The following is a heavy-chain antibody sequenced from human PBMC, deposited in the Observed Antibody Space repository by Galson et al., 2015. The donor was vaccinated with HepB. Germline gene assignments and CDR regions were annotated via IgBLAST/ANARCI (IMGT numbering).Heavy chain of an antibody. V-gene: IGHV3-21*01. J-gene: IGHJ3*02. Sequence: SLRLSCAASGFTFSSYSMNWVRQAPGKGLEWVSSISSSSSYIYYADSVKGRFTISRDNAKNSLYLQMNSLRAEDTAVYYCASGLRRIAGAFDIWGQGTMVTVSS. D-gene: IGHD5/OR15-5a*01. CDR3: ASGLRRIAGAFDI. CDR1: GFTFSSYS. CDR2: ISSSSSYI.